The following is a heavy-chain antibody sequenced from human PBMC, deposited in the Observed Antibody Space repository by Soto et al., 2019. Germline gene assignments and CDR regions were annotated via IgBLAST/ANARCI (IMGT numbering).Heavy chain of an antibody. CDR2: ISSSGSTI. CDR1: GFTFSSYE. J-gene: IGHJ4*02. D-gene: IGHD1-26*01. CDR3: ASVEWELLPTDY. V-gene: IGHV3-48*03. Sequence: PGGSLRLSCAASGFTFSSYEMNWVRQAPGKGLEWVSYISSSGSTIYYADSVKGRFTISRDNAKNSLYLQMNSLRAEDTAVYYCASVEWELLPTDYWGQGTLVTVSS.